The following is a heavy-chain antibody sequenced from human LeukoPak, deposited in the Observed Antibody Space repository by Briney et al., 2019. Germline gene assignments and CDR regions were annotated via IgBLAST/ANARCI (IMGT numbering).Heavy chain of an antibody. CDR1: GFTFSSYS. J-gene: IGHJ2*01. CDR2: ISSSSSTI. V-gene: IGHV3-48*01. CDR3: ARAVEYCSSTSCYSPGWYFDL. D-gene: IGHD2-2*01. Sequence: PGGSLRLSCAASGFTFSSYSMNWVRQAPGKGLEWVSYISSSSSTIYYADSVKGRFTISRDNAKNSLYLQMNSLRAEDTAVYYCARAVEYCSSTSCYSPGWYFDLWGRGTLVTVSS.